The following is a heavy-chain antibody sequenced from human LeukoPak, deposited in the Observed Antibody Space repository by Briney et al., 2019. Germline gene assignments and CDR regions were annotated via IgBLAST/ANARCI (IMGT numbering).Heavy chain of an antibody. J-gene: IGHJ4*02. Sequence: PGGSLRLSCAASGFTFSSYGMHWVRQAPGKGLEWVAFIRYDGSSNYYADSVKGRFTISRDNSKNTLYLQMNSLRPEDTAVYYCARELELRGFDYWGQGTLVTVSS. CDR3: ARELELRGFDY. CDR1: GFTFSSYG. V-gene: IGHV3-30*02. D-gene: IGHD1-7*01. CDR2: IRYDGSSN.